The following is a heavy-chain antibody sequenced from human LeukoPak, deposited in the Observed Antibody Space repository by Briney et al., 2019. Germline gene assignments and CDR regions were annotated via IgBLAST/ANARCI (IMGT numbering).Heavy chain of an antibody. CDR1: GFTVSSNY. D-gene: IGHD3-3*01. J-gene: IGHJ3*02. Sequence: GGSLRLSCAASGFTVSSNYMSWVRQAPGKGLEWVSVIYSGGSTYYADSVKGRFTISRDNSKNTLYLQMNSLRAEDTAVYYCARPLGSYDFWSGLSPRLGFVGAFDIWGQGTMVTVSP. CDR2: IYSGGST. CDR3: ARPLGSYDFWSGLSPRLGFVGAFDI. V-gene: IGHV3-66*04.